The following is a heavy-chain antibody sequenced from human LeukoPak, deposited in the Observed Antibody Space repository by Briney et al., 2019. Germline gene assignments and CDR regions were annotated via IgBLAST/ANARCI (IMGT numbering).Heavy chain of an antibody. CDR1: GFTFSVYS. V-gene: IGHV3-64*01. D-gene: IGHD5-12*01. J-gene: IGHJ4*02. Sequence: GGSLRLSCAGSGFTFSVYSMHWVRQAPGRGLEYVSAINPNGDSTYYANSVKGRFTISRDNSKNTLYLQMGSLRAEDMAMYYCARYLGGYSAYVVNDPYEFWGQGTLLTVSS. CDR3: ARYLGGYSAYVVNDPYEF. CDR2: INPNGDST.